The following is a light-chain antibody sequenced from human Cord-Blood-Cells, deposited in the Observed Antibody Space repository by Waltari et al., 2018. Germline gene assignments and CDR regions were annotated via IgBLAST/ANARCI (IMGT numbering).Light chain of an antibody. J-gene: IGLJ3*02. CDR2: EGS. CDR1: SSDVGSYNL. V-gene: IGLV2-23*01. CDR3: CSYAGSSTLV. Sequence: QSALTQTASVSGSPGKSSTISCTGTSSDVGSYNLVSWYQQHPGKAPKLMIYEGSKRPSGVSNRFAGSKSGNTASLTISGLQAEDEADYYCCSYAGSSTLVFGGGTKLTVL.